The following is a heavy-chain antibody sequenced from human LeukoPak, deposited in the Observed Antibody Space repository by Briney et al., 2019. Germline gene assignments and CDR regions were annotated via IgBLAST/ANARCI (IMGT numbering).Heavy chain of an antibody. CDR2: INPDSGGT. Sequence: GASVKVSCKASRYTFTGYYMHWVRQAPGQGLEWMGWINPDSGGTDYAQNFQGRVTMTRDTSISTAYMELSRLRSDDTAVYYCARPPQRAAAGLFDVFDIWGQGTMVTVSS. D-gene: IGHD6-13*01. J-gene: IGHJ3*02. V-gene: IGHV1-2*02. CDR3: ARPPQRAAAGLFDVFDI. CDR1: RYTFTGYY.